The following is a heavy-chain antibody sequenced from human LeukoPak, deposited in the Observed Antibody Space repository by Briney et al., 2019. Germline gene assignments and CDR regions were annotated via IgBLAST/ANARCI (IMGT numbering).Heavy chain of an antibody. D-gene: IGHD2-2*01. J-gene: IGHJ6*03. CDR3: ARDPYCSSTSCPRDDYYYYMDV. Sequence: ASVKVSCKASGGTFSSYAISWVRQAPGQGLEWMGGIIPIFGTANYAQKFQGRVTITADESTSTAYMELSSLRSEDTAVYYCARDPYCSSTSCPRDDYYYYMDVWGKGTTVTVSS. CDR2: IIPIFGTA. CDR1: GGTFSSYA. V-gene: IGHV1-69*13.